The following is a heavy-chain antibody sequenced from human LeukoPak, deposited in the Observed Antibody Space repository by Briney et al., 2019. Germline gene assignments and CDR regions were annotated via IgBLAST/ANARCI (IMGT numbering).Heavy chain of an antibody. CDR2: ISSSGSTI. J-gene: IGHJ6*04. CDR3: AELGITMIGGV. CDR1: GFTFSSYE. Sequence: GGSLRPSCAASGFTFSSYEMNWVRQAPGKGLEWVSYISSSGSTIYYADSVKGRFTVSRDNAKNSLYLQMNSLRAEDTAVYYCAELGITMIGGVWGKGTTVTISS. V-gene: IGHV3-48*03. D-gene: IGHD3-10*02.